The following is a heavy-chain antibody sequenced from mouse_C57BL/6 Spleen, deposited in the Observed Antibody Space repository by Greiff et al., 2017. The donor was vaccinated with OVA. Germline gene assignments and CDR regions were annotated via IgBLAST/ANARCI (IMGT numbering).Heavy chain of an antibody. CDR1: GYTFTDYY. CDR2: IYPGSGNT. CDR3: ARSGLASYYAMDY. V-gene: IGHV1-76*01. D-gene: IGHD3-3*01. J-gene: IGHJ4*01. Sequence: QVQLQQSGAELVRPGASVKLSCKASGYTFTDYYINWVKQRPGQGLEWIARIYPGSGNTYYNEKFKGKATLTAEKSSSTAYMQLSSLTSEDSAVYFCARSGLASYYAMDYWGQGTSVTVSS.